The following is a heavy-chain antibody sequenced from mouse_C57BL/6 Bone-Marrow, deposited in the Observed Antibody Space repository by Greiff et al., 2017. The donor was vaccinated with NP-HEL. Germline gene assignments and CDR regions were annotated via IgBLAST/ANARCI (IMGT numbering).Heavy chain of an antibody. CDR1: GYTFTSYD. D-gene: IGHD3-2*02. CDR3: ARSGSSGYGAWFAY. J-gene: IGHJ3*01. Sequence: VQLQQSGPELVKPGASVKLSCKASGYTFTSYDINWVKQRPGQGLEWIGWIYPRDGSTKYNEKFKGKATLTVDTSSSTAYMELHSLTSEDSAVYFCARSGSSGYGAWFAYWGQGTLVTVSA. CDR2: IYPRDGST. V-gene: IGHV1-85*01.